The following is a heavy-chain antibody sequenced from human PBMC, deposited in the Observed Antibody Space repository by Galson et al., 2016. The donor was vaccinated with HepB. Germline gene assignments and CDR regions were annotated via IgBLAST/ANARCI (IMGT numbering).Heavy chain of an antibody. CDR1: GFTFSNYD. D-gene: IGHD2-15*01. CDR2: IGGLHDNT. J-gene: IGHJ4*02. CDR3: VRHDIGGFDG. V-gene: IGHV3-23*01. Sequence: SLRLSCAASGFTFSNYDLSWVRQAPGRGLECVSGIGGLHDNTYYTDSVKGRFTISRDNSRNTLYLQLNSLRVEDTALYYCVRHDIGGFDGWGQGTLVTVSS.